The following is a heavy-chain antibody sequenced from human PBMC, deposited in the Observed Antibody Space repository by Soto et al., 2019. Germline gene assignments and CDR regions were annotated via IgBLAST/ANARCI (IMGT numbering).Heavy chain of an antibody. D-gene: IGHD3-22*01. CDR2: ISGSGGST. J-gene: IGHJ6*02. CDR3: AKDLVDSSGYFVYYYGMDV. Sequence: GGSLRLSCAASGFTFSSYAMSWVRQAPGKGLEWVSAISGSGGSTYYADSVKGRFTISRDNSKNTLYLQMNSLRAEDTAVYYCAKDLVDSSGYFVYYYGMDVWGQGTTVTVSS. V-gene: IGHV3-23*01. CDR1: GFTFSSYA.